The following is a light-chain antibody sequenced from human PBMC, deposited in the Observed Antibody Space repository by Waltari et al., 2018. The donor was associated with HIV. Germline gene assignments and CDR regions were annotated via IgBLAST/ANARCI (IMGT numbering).Light chain of an antibody. V-gene: IGKV2-28*01. Sequence: DIVMTQSPLSLSVTPGEPASISCRSSQSLLKSNGYMYLDWYLQKPGQSPILLIYLGSNRASRVPDRFSGSGSATDFTLKISRVEAEDAGIYYCMQALESPLTFGGGTRVEIK. CDR2: LGS. CDR1: QSLLKSNGYMY. CDR3: MQALESPLT. J-gene: IGKJ4*01.